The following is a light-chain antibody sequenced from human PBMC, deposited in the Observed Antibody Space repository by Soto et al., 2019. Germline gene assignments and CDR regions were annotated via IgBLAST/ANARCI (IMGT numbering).Light chain of an antibody. CDR2: DAS. Sequence: DIQMPQSPSSLSASVGDRVTITCRASQTIRTSLTWYQQKPGKAPRLVIYDASSVLRGVPPRFRGSGSGTGFTLVIASLQPVEFSPSHAQHSYSTHYNIGQVTKVQI. CDR3: QHSYSTHYN. V-gene: IGKV1-39*01. J-gene: IGKJ2*01. CDR1: QTIRTS.